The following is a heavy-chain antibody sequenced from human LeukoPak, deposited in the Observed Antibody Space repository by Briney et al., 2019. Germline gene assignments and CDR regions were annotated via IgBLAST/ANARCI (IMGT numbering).Heavy chain of an antibody. Sequence: GASVKVSCKASGYTFIGYDINWVRQATGQGLEWMGWMNPNTGNTGYAQKFRGRVTMTRNTSISTASMELSSLTSEDTALYYCVRGAPGCYCSGGSCPYFDYWGQGTLVSVSS. CDR1: GYTFIGYD. V-gene: IGHV1-8*01. CDR2: MNPNTGNT. J-gene: IGHJ4*02. CDR3: VRGAPGCYCSGGSCPYFDY. D-gene: IGHD2-15*01.